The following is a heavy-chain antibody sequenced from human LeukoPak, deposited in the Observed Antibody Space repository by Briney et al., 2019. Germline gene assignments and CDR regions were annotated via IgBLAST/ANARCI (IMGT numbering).Heavy chain of an antibody. CDR2: INPSGGST. J-gene: IGHJ3*02. D-gene: IGHD3-22*01. V-gene: IGHV1-46*01. Sequence: VSVKVSCKASGYTFTSYYMHWVRQAPGQGLEWMGIINPSGGSTSYAQKFQGRVTMTRDTSTSTVYMELSSLRSEDTAVYYCARVGGTYYYDSSGYDYAFDIWGQGTMVTVSS. CDR3: ARVGGTYYYDSSGYDYAFDI. CDR1: GYTFTSYY.